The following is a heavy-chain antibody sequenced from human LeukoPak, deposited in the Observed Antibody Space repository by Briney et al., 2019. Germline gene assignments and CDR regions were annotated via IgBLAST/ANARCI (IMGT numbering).Heavy chain of an antibody. CDR2: IKQDGSEK. CDR3: AKAGPAAAGFYFDD. V-gene: IGHV3-7*03. J-gene: IGHJ4*02. CDR1: GFTFSSYW. D-gene: IGHD6-13*01. Sequence: PGGSLRLSCAASGFTFSSYWMSWVRQAPGKGLEWVANIKQDGSEKYYADSVKGRFTISRDNAKNSMYLQMNSLRAEDTALYYCAKAGPAAAGFYFDDWGQGTLVTVSS.